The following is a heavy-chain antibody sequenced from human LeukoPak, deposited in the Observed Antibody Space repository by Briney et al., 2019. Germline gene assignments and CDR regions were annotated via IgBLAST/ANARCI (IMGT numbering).Heavy chain of an antibody. J-gene: IGHJ3*01. V-gene: IGHV3-30*18. Sequence: GGSLRLSCAASEFTFNNHDMHWVRQAPGKGLEWVAAISYDGRNKYYADPVKGRFTISRDNSKNTLNLQMNSLRTEDTAVFYCAKPRDIDSWAFDVWGQGTMVTVSS. D-gene: IGHD2-15*01. CDR3: AKPRDIDSWAFDV. CDR2: ISYDGRNK. CDR1: EFTFNNHD.